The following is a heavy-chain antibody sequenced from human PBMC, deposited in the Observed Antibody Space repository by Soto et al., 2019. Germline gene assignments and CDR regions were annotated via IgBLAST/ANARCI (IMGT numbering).Heavy chain of an antibody. J-gene: IGHJ5*02. CDR3: ARQQQTNWFDP. CDR1: GGSISSYY. CDR2: IYYSEST. V-gene: IGHV4-59*08. D-gene: IGHD6-13*01. Sequence: QVQLQESGPGLVKPSETLSLTCTVSGGSISSYYWSWIRQPPGKGLEWIGYIYYSESTNYNPSLKSRVTISVDTSKNQFSLKLSSVTAADTAVYYCARQQQTNWFDPWGQGTLVTVSS.